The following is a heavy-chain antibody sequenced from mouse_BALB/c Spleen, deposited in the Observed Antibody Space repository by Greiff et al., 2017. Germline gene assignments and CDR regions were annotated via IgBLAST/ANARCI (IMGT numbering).Heavy chain of an antibody. CDR1: GFNIKDYY. Sequence: EVKLQQSGAELVRSGASVKLSCTASGFNIKDYYMHWVKQRPEQGLEWIGWIDPENGDTEYAPKFQGKATMTADTSSNTAYLQLSSLTSEDTAVYYCNAPADYGNYGFAYWGQGTLVTVSA. CDR3: NAPADYGNYGFAY. V-gene: IGHV14-4*02. J-gene: IGHJ3*01. CDR2: IDPENGDT. D-gene: IGHD2-1*01.